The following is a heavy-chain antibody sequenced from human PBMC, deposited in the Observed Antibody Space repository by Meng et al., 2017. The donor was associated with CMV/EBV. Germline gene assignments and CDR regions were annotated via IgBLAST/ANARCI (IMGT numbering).Heavy chain of an antibody. CDR2: ISSSSSYI. CDR3: ARVGLKVGATGYYYYGMDV. D-gene: IGHD1-26*01. V-gene: IGHV3-21*01. CDR1: GFTFSSYS. Sequence: GESLKISCAASGFTFSSYSMNWVRQAPGTGLEWVSSISSSSSYIYYADSVKGRFTISRDNAKNSLYLQMNSLRAEDTAVYYCARVGLKVGATGYYYYGMDVWGQGTTVTVSS. J-gene: IGHJ6*02.